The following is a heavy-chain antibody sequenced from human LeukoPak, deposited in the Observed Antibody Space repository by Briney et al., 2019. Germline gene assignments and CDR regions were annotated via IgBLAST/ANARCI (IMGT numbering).Heavy chain of an antibody. J-gene: IGHJ3*02. CDR3: ARHVYPMVRGVILAFDI. D-gene: IGHD3-10*01. Sequence: SETLSLTCTVSGGSIISYYWSWIRQPPGKGLDWIGYIYTSGSTNYSPCRKSRVTISVDTSKNQFSLKLSSVTAADTAVYYCARHVYPMVRGVILAFDIWGQGTMVTVSS. CDR2: IYTSGST. V-gene: IGHV4-4*09. CDR1: GGSIISYY.